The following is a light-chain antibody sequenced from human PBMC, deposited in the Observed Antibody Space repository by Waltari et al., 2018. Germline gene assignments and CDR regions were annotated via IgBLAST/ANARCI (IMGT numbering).Light chain of an antibody. CDR1: ERIGKY. CDR2: AAS. Sequence: DIQMTQSPSSLSASVGDRITITCRASERIGKYLNWYQQRPGKAPQLLIYAASNLQSGAPSRFSGSGPGTAFTLTISSLRPEDSATYYCQQSYTAPYTFGQGTHLEVK. CDR3: QQSYTAPYT. V-gene: IGKV1-39*01. J-gene: IGKJ2*01.